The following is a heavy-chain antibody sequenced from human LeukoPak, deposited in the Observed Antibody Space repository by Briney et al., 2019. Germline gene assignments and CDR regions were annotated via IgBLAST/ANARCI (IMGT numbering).Heavy chain of an antibody. CDR1: GGSISSGGYC. J-gene: IGHJ5*02. V-gene: IGHV4-31*03. CDR3: ARAASSGWYGDWFDP. Sequence: SETLSLTCTVSGGSISSGGYCWSWIRQHPGKGLEWIGYIYYSGSTYYNPSLKSRVTISVDTSKNQFSLKLSSVTAADTAVYYCARAASSGWYGDWFDPWGQGTLVTVSS. D-gene: IGHD6-19*01. CDR2: IYYSGST.